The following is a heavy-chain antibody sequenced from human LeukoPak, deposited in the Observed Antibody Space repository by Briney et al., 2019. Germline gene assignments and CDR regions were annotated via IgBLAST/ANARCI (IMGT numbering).Heavy chain of an antibody. D-gene: IGHD6-19*01. CDR1: GGTFSSYA. J-gene: IGHJ4*02. Sequence: SVKVSCKASGGTFSSYAISWVRQAPGQGLEWMGGIIPIFGTANYAQKFQGRVTITADESTSTAYMELSSLRSEDTAVYYCASYQQWLVRGTFDYWGQGTLVTVSS. CDR2: IIPIFGTA. V-gene: IGHV1-69*01. CDR3: ASYQQWLVRGTFDY.